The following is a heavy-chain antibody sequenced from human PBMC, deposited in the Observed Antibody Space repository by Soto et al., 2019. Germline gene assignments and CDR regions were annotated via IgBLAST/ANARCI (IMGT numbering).Heavy chain of an antibody. CDR3: ARDRATMVRGVIPRWFDP. CDR2: INHSGST. V-gene: IGHV4-34*01. D-gene: IGHD3-10*01. J-gene: IGHJ5*02. CDR1: GGSFRGYY. Sequence: QVQLQQWGAGLLKPSETLSLTCAVYGGSFRGYYWSWIRQPPGKGLEWIGEINHSGSTNYNPSLKSRVTISVDTSKNQFSLKLSSVTAADTAVYYCARDRATMVRGVIPRWFDPWGQGTLVTVSS.